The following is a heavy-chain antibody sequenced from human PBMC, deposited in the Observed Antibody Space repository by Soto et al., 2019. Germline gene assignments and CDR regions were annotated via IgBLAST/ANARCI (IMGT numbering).Heavy chain of an antibody. CDR2: IIPIFGTA. CDR1: GGTFSSYA. Sequence: QVQLVQSGAEVKKPGSSVKVSCKASGGTFSSYAIRWVRQAPGQGLEWMGGIIPIFGTANYAQKFQGRVTITADESTSTASMELSSLRSEDTAVYYCARAWDIVVVVAATQGSWFDPWGQGTLVTVSS. V-gene: IGHV1-69*01. J-gene: IGHJ5*02. CDR3: ARAWDIVVVVAATQGSWFDP. D-gene: IGHD2-15*01.